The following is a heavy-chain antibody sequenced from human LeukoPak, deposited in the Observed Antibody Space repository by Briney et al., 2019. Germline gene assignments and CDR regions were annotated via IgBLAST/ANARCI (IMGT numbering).Heavy chain of an antibody. V-gene: IGHV3-49*04. J-gene: IGHJ4*02. Sequence: GGSLRLSCTASGFTFGDYAMSWVGQAPGKGLEWVGFIRSKAYGGTADYAASLKGRFTISRDDSKNIAYLHLISLKTEDTAVYYCTTYHYDTSGYYYVTYWGQGTLVTVSS. CDR1: GFTFGDYA. D-gene: IGHD3-22*01. CDR3: TTYHYDTSGYYYVTY. CDR2: IRSKAYGGTA.